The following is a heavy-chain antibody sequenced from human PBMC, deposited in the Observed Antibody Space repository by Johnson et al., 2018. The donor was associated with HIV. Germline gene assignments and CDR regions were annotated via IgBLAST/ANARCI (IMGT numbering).Heavy chain of an antibody. V-gene: IGHV3-30*14. D-gene: IGHD3-22*01. CDR1: GFTFSSYA. J-gene: IGHJ3*02. CDR3: AKDLYYYDSSGYFAFDI. Sequence: QVQLVESGGGVVQPGRSLRLSCAASGFTFSSYAMHWVRQAPGKGLEWVAVISYDGSNKYYADSVKGRFTISRDNSKNTLYLQMNSLRAENTALYYCAKDLYYYDSSGYFAFDIWGQGTMVTVSS. CDR2: ISYDGSNK.